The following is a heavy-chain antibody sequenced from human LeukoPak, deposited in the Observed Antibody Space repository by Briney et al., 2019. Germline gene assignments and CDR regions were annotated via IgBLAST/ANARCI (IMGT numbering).Heavy chain of an antibody. Sequence: GGSLRLSCAASGFTFSSYAMHWVRQAPGKGLEWVANIKQDGSEKYYVDSVKGRFTISRDNAKNSLYLQMNSLRAEDTAVYYCASDFQYRDAFDIWGQGTMVTVSS. V-gene: IGHV3-7*01. D-gene: IGHD2/OR15-2a*01. J-gene: IGHJ3*02. CDR3: ASDFQYRDAFDI. CDR2: IKQDGSEK. CDR1: GFTFSSYA.